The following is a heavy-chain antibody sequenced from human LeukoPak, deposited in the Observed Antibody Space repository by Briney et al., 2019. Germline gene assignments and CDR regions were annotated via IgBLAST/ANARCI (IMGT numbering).Heavy chain of an antibody. CDR2: ITSSSSYI. Sequence: GGSLRLSCAASGFTFSRFTMNWVRQAPGKGLEWVSSITSSSSYIYYADSVKGRFTISRDNAKNSLYLQMNSLRAEDTAVYYCAREYSSSWYGHDAFDIWGQGTMVTVSS. CDR3: AREYSSSWYGHDAFDI. D-gene: IGHD6-13*01. J-gene: IGHJ3*02. CDR1: GFTFSRFT. V-gene: IGHV3-21*01.